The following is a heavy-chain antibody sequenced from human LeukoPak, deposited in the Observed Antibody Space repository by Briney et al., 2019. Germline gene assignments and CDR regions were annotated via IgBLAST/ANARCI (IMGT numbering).Heavy chain of an antibody. CDR3: ARDDIAVADTGFDY. J-gene: IGHJ4*02. CDR1: GFTFSSYS. Sequence: PGGSLRLSCAASGFTFSSYSMNWVRQAPGKGLEWVSSISSSSSYIYYADSVKGRLTISRDNAKNSLYLQMNSLRAEDTAVYYCARDDIAVADTGFDYWGQGTLVTVSS. D-gene: IGHD6-19*01. CDR2: ISSSSSYI. V-gene: IGHV3-21*01.